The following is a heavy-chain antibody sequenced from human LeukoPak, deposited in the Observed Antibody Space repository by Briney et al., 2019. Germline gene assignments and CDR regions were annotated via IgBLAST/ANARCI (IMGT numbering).Heavy chain of an antibody. CDR2: VSDTGTT. V-gene: IGHV4-61*05. J-gene: IGHJ5*02. Sequence: SGTLSLTCNVSGVSIRTSTYYWNWIRQSPGTGLEWIGCVSDTGTTKYNPSLKSRVTISVDTSKNQFSLKLSSVTAADTAVYYCARVPTPNYYDKRSWFDPWGQGTLVTVSS. CDR1: GVSIRTSTYY. D-gene: IGHD3-22*01. CDR3: ARVPTPNYYDKRSWFDP.